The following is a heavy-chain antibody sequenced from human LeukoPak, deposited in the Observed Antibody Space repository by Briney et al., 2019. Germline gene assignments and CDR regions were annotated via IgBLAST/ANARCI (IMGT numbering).Heavy chain of an antibody. CDR1: GGSFSGYY. Sequence: SETLSLTCAVYGGSFSGYYWSWIRQPPGKGLEWIEEINHSGSTNYNPSLKSRVTISVDTSKNQFSLKLSSVTAADTAVYYCARIKTVYDYWGQGTLVTVSS. CDR3: ARIKTVYDY. V-gene: IGHV4-34*01. J-gene: IGHJ4*02. D-gene: IGHD1-14*01. CDR2: INHSGST.